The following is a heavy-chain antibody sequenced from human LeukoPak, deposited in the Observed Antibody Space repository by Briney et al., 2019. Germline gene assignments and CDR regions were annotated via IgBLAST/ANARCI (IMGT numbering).Heavy chain of an antibody. V-gene: IGHV3-7*01. CDR1: GFSFSTHW. J-gene: IGHJ4*02. Sequence: GGSLRLSCAASGFSFSTHWMSWVRLAPGKGPEWVANIKYDGSEKYYVDSVKGRFTISRDNAKNSLYLHMNSLRAEDTAVYYCASGFLDDFWSGHFWGQGTLVTASS. CDR3: ASGFLDDFWSGHF. D-gene: IGHD3-3*01. CDR2: IKYDGSEK.